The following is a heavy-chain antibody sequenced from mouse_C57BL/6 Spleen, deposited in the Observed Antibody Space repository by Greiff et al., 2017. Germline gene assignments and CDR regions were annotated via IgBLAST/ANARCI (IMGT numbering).Heavy chain of an antibody. D-gene: IGHD4-1*02. CDR3: ARSTVYWYFDV. J-gene: IGHJ1*03. V-gene: IGHV14-2*01. CDR2: IDPEDGET. CDR1: GFNIKDYY. Sequence: VQLQQSGAELVKPGASVKLSCTASGFNIKDYYMHWVKQRTEQGLEWIGRIDPEDGETKYAPQFQGKATITADTSCTTASLPLSSLTSEDTAVYYCARSTVYWYFDVWGTGTTVTVSS.